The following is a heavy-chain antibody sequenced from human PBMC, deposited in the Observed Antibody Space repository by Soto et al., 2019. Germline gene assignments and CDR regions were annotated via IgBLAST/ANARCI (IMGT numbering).Heavy chain of an antibody. CDR1: GGSITSGGFY. CDR3: VRGGIAGNWFDP. Sequence: QVQLQESGPGLVKPSQTLSLTCSVSGGSITSGGFYWSWIRQHPDKGLEWIAYIFHSGSTDYNPSLKSRIIISADTSKNQFSLELTSVTAADTAVYYCVRGGIAGNWFDPWGQGTLVTVSS. J-gene: IGHJ5*02. CDR2: IFHSGST. D-gene: IGHD6-13*01. V-gene: IGHV4-31*03.